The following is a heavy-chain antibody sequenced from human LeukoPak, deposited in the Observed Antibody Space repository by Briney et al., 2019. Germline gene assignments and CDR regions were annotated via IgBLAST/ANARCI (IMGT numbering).Heavy chain of an antibody. CDR2: ISPSGPNT. V-gene: IGHV3-23*01. Sequence: GGSLRLSCAASGFTFNSYAMSWVRQAPGKGLEWVSAISPSGPNTYYADSVKGRFTISRDNSKDTLYLQMSSLRADDSAVYYCAKRGGYETMAAFDYWGQGALVTVSS. D-gene: IGHD3-10*01. J-gene: IGHJ4*02. CDR1: GFTFNSYA. CDR3: AKRGGYETMAAFDY.